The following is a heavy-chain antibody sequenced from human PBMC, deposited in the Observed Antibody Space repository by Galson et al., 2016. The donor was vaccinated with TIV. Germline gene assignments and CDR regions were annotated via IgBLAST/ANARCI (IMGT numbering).Heavy chain of an antibody. CDR2: IHYSGSI. CDR3: AGRSGLYYYDSSDNPQTLYYVDY. D-gene: IGHD3-22*01. CDR1: GTPISRSIW. V-gene: IGHV4-4*02. Sequence: ETLSLTCAVSGTPISRSIWWTWVRQTPGKGLEWIGEIHYSGSINYNPSLKSRVTMSLDKSKNQFSLQLNSVTAADTAVYYCAGRSGLYYYDSSDNPQTLYYVDYWGQGTQVTVSS. J-gene: IGHJ4*02.